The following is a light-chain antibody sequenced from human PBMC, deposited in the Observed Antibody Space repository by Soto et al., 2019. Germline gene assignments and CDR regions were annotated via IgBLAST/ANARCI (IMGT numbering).Light chain of an antibody. J-gene: IGLJ3*02. V-gene: IGLV2-11*01. CDR3: CSYAGSWV. CDR2: DVN. CDR1: SSDVGGYNY. Sequence: QSALTQPRSVSGSLGQSVTISCTGTSSDVGGYNYVSWYQQHPGKAPKLMIFDVNKRPSGVPDRFSGSKSGNTASLTISGLQAADEADYYCCSYAGSWVFGGGTKVTVL.